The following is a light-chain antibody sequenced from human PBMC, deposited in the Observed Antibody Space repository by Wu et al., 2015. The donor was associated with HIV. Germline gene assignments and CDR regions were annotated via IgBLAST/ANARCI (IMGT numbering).Light chain of an antibody. CDR1: QSVTSSY. V-gene: IGKV3-20*01. Sequence: EILLTQSPGTLSLSPGERATLSCRASQSVTSSYLAWYQQKPGQAPRLLISGASGRATGVPDRFSGSGSGTDFTLTISGLEPEDFAVYYCQQYSTSRTFGQGTKVEIK. CDR3: QQYSTSRT. J-gene: IGKJ1*01. CDR2: GAS.